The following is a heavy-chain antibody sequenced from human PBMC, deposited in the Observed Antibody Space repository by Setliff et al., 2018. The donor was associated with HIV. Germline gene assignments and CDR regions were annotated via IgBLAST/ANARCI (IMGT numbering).Heavy chain of an antibody. CDR3: VRDAERGYSYGYDY. V-gene: IGHV4-31*03. CDR2: IYYSGNT. CDR1: GGSISSEGYY. Sequence: SETLSLTCTVSGGSISSEGYYWSWIRQHPGKGLEWIGYIYYSGNTYYSPSLKSRLTISVDTSKNQFSLKLRSVTAADTAVYYCVRDAERGYSYGYDYWGQGT. J-gene: IGHJ4*02. D-gene: IGHD5-18*01.